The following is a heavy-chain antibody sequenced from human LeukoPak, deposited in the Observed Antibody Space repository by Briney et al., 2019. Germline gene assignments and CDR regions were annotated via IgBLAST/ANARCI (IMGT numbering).Heavy chain of an antibody. D-gene: IGHD1-26*01. V-gene: IGHV3-43*01. CDR2: ITWDGGST. CDR1: GFTFDDYS. Sequence: GGSLRLSCGASGFTFDDYSIHWVRQAPGKSLEWVSIITWDGGSTYYADSVKGRLTISRDNRKNSVYLQMNSLRIEDTAFYYCAKDLGTGSYYEAFDYWGQGTLVTVSS. J-gene: IGHJ4*02. CDR3: AKDLGTGSYYEAFDY.